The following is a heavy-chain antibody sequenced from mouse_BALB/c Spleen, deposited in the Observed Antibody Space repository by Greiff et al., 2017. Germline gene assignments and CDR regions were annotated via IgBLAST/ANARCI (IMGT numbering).Heavy chain of an antibody. J-gene: IGHJ2*01. CDR2: IDPENGDT. Sequence: EVQLQQSGAELVRSGASVKLSCTASGFNIKDYYMHWVKQRPEQGLEWIGWIDPENGDTEYAPKFQGKATMTADTSSNTAYLQLSSLTSEDTAVYYCRGDGNYLFDYWGQGTTLTVSS. CDR3: RGDGNYLFDY. V-gene: IGHV14-4*02. CDR1: GFNIKDYY. D-gene: IGHD2-1*01.